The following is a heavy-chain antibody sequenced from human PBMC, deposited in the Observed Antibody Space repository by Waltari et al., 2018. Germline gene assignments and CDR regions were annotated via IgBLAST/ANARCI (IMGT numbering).Heavy chain of an antibody. CDR1: GFTFTGYT. Sequence: EVQLVESGGGLVKPGGSLRLSCAASGFTFTGYTMTWVRQASGKGLEWVSSINGASNYIYYADSVKGRFTISRDNAKNSLYLQMNSLRAEDTALYFCASVARMGTMIDSFDVWGQGTRVTVSS. D-gene: IGHD3-22*01. CDR3: ASVARMGTMIDSFDV. V-gene: IGHV3-21*02. J-gene: IGHJ3*01. CDR2: INGASNYI.